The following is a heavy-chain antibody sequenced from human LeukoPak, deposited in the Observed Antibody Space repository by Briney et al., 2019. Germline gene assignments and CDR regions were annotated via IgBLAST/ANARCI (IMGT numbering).Heavy chain of an antibody. CDR3: AKDLIVIHDSSGRHAFDI. J-gene: IGHJ3*02. V-gene: IGHV3-23*01. CDR2: ISGSGGST. Sequence: PAGGSLRLSCAASGFTFSSYGMSWVRQAPGKGLEWVSAISGSGGSTYYADSVKGRFTISRDNSKNTLYLQMNSLRAEDTAVYYCAKDLIVIHDSSGRHAFDIWGQGTMVTVSS. CDR1: GFTFSSYG. D-gene: IGHD3-22*01.